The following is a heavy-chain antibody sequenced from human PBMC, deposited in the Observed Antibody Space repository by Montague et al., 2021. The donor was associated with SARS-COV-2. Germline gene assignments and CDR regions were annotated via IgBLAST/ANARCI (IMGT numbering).Heavy chain of an antibody. J-gene: IGHJ4*02. V-gene: IGHV4-61*10. D-gene: IGHD5-18*01. CDR1: GGSISSGYFY. Sequence: SETLSLTCTVSGGSISSGYFYWSWIRQPAGKGLEWIGLIYPGGNTNYNPSLKSRVTISVDTSTNQVSLKVSSVTAADSAVYFCARGAGYSCGVDYWGQGTLVTVSS. CDR3: ARGAGYSCGVDY. CDR2: IYPGGNT.